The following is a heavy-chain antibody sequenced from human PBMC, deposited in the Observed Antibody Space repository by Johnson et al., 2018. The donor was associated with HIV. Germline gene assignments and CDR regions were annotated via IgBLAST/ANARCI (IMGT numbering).Heavy chain of an antibody. J-gene: IGHJ3*02. CDR1: GFTFNNYG. CDR3: AKDAAAAAVRAFDS. Sequence: QVQLVESGGGVVQPGRSLRLSCTASGFTFNNYGMHWVRQAPGKGLEWVSRIVISGDSTYYADSVKGRFTISRDNSKNTLFLQMNSLRAEDTAVYYCAKDAAAAAVRAFDSWGQGTMVTVSS. D-gene: IGHD6-13*01. V-gene: IGHV3-NL1*01. CDR2: IVISGDST.